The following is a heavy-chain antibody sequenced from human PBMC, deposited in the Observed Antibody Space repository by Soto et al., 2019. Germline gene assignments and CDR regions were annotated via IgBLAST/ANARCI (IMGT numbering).Heavy chain of an antibody. V-gene: IGHV1-69*12. CDR1: GGTFSSYA. CDR3: ARRGMTAAGAQPFDY. J-gene: IGHJ4*02. Sequence: QVQLVQSGAEVKKPGSSVKVSCKASGGTFSSYAISWVRQAPGQGLEWRGGIIPIFGTANYAQKFQGRVTITAYESTSTAYMELSSLRSEDTAVYYCARRGMTAAGAQPFDYWGQGTLVTVSS. D-gene: IGHD6-13*01. CDR2: IIPIFGTA.